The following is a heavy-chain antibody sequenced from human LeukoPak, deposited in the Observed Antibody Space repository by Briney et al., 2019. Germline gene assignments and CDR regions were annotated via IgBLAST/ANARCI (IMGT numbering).Heavy chain of an antibody. D-gene: IGHD2-2*02. CDR3: ARRIGYTNFDY. V-gene: IGHV4-30-4*01. CDR1: GGSISSGDYH. Sequence: SETLSLTCTVSGGSISSGDYHWSWIRQPPGKGLEWIGYIYYSGSTYYNPSLKSRVTISVDTSKNQFSLKLSSVTAADTAVYYCARRIGYTNFDYWGQGTLVTVSS. CDR2: IYYSGST. J-gene: IGHJ4*02.